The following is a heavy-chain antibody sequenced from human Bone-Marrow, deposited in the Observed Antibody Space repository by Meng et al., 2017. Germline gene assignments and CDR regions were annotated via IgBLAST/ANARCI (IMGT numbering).Heavy chain of an antibody. CDR1: GYTFTSYD. J-gene: IGHJ4*02. Sequence: ASVKVSCKASGYTFTSYDINWVRQATGQGLEWMGWMNPNSGNTGYAQKFQGRVTMTRNTSTGTAYMELSSLKSEDTAVYYCTRTYYDDFGSYFDYWGQGTLVTVSS. V-gene: IGHV1-8*01. CDR2: MNPNSGNT. CDR3: TRTYYDDFGSYFDY. D-gene: IGHD3-22*01.